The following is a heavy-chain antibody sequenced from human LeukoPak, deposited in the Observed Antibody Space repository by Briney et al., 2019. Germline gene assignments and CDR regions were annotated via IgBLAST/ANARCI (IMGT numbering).Heavy chain of an antibody. CDR2: ISYDGSNK. D-gene: IGHD6-13*01. Sequence: GGSLRLSCAASGFTFSNYGMHWVRQAPGKGLEWVAMISYDGSNKYYVDSVKGRFTISRDNSKNTLYLQMNSRRAEDTAVYYCAKERVPGSWWGVFFDYWGQGTLVTVSS. J-gene: IGHJ4*02. CDR1: GFTFSNYG. V-gene: IGHV3-30*18. CDR3: AKERVPGSWWGVFFDY.